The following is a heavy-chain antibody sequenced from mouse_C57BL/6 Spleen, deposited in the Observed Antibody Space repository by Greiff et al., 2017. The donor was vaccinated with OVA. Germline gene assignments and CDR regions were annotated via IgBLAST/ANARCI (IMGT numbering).Heavy chain of an antibody. J-gene: IGHJ4*01. CDR3: TRDYDYPMDY. D-gene: IGHD2-4*01. Sequence: VKLQESGAELVRPGASVTLSCKASGYTFTDYEMHWVKQTPVHGLEWIGAIDPETGGTAYNQKFKGKAILTADKSSSTAYMELRSLTSEDSAVYYCTRDYDYPMDYWGQGTSVTVSS. CDR1: GYTFTDYE. CDR2: IDPETGGT. V-gene: IGHV1-15*01.